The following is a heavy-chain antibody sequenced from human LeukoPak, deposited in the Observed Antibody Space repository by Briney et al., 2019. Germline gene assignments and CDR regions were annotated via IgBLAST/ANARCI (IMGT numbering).Heavy chain of an antibody. CDR2: ISGYNRNA. CDR1: GYTFTSYG. Sequence: ASVKVSCKASGYTFTSYGISWVRQAPGQGLEWMGWISGYNRNANYAQNLQGRVTMTADTSTSTAYMELRSLRSEDTAVYYCARDKQQWRAFDIWGQGTMVTVSS. J-gene: IGHJ3*02. V-gene: IGHV1-18*01. D-gene: IGHD6-19*01. CDR3: ARDKQQWRAFDI.